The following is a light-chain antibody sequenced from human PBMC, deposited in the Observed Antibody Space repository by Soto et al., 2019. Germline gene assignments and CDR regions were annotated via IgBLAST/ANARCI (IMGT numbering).Light chain of an antibody. V-gene: IGKV1-39*01. CDR1: QSISSY. CDR3: QQSYSTPHT. CDR2: AAS. J-gene: IGKJ2*01. Sequence: DIQMTQSPSSLSASVRDRVTITCRASQSISSYLNWYQQKPGKAPKLLIYAASSLQSGVPSRFSGSGSGTDFTLTISSLQPEDFATYYCQQSYSTPHTFGQGNKLEIK.